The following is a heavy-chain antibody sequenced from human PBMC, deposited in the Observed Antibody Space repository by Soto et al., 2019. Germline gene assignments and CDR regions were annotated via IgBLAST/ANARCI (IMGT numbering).Heavy chain of an antibody. CDR3: AREGYSSSWYYYYGMYV. Sequence: GSLRLSCAASGFTFSSYWMSWVRQAPGKGLEWVANIKQDGSEKYYVDPVKGRFTISRDNAKNSLYLQMNSLRAEDTAVYYCAREGYSSSWYYYYGMYVWGQGTTVTVSS. CDR1: GFTFSSYW. V-gene: IGHV3-7*03. CDR2: IKQDGSEK. J-gene: IGHJ6*02. D-gene: IGHD6-13*01.